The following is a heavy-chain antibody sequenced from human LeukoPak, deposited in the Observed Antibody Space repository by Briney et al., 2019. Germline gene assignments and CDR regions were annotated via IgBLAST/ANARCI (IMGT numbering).Heavy chain of an antibody. D-gene: IGHD2-2*01. CDR2: ISSSSSTI. CDR3: ARDDYCSSTSCYGVDY. J-gene: IGHJ4*02. Sequence: PGGSLRLSCAASGFTFSSYSMNWVRQAPGKGLEWVSYISSSSSTIYYADSVKGRFTISRDNAKNSLYLQMNSLRAEDTAVYYCARDDYCSSTSCYGVDYWGQGTLVTVSS. CDR1: GFTFSSYS. V-gene: IGHV3-48*04.